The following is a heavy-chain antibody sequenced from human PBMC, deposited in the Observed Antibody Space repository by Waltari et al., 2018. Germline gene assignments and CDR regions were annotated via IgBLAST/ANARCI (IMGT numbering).Heavy chain of an antibody. V-gene: IGHV3-49*04. CDR1: GFTFGNYA. CDR2: IRSKASGGTI. J-gene: IGHJ4*02. D-gene: IGHD2-2*01. Sequence: EVQLVESGGALVQPGRSLRLSCTASGFTFGNYAMIWVGQAPGMGLEWVGIIRSKASGGTIEYAASVKGRFTISRDDSKSIAYLQMNSLKTDDTAVYFCTRRYCSTTSCRYDSWGQGTLVTVSS. CDR3: TRRYCSTTSCRYDS.